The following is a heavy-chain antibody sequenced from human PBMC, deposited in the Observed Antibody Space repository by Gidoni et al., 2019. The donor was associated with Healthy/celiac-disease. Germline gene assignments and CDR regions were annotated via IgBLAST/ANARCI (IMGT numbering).Heavy chain of an antibody. CDR1: GFTFGDYA. D-gene: IGHD5-12*01. V-gene: IGHV3-49*05. Sequence: EVQLVESGGGLVTPGRSLRLSCTASGFTFGDYAMSWFRQAPGKGLEWVGFIRSKAYGGTTEYAASVKGRFTISRDDSKSIAYLQMNSLKTEDTAVYYCTRKSSGYLNWYFDLWGRGTLVTVSS. J-gene: IGHJ2*01. CDR3: TRKSSGYLNWYFDL. CDR2: IRSKAYGGTT.